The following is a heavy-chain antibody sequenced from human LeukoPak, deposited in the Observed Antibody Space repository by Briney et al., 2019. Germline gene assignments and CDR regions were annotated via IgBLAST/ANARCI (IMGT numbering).Heavy chain of an antibody. CDR3: ASLNWNYGGNYYYYYGMDV. J-gene: IGHJ6*02. CDR1: GGSISSGGYA. V-gene: IGHV4-30-2*01. CDR2: INHSGST. D-gene: IGHD1-7*01. Sequence: SQTLSLTCAVSGGSISSGGYAWSWIRQPPGKGLEWIGEINHSGSTNYNPSLKSRVTISVDTSKNQFSLKLSSVTAADTAVYYCASLNWNYGGNYYYYYGMDVWGQGTTVTVSS.